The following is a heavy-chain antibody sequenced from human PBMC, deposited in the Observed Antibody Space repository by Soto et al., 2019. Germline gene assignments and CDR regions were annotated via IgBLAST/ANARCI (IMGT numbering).Heavy chain of an antibody. CDR2: IYWDDGK. CDR3: AHRPAYYISTGYCAFDY. J-gene: IGHJ4*02. V-gene: IGHV2-5*02. CDR1: GFSLSTSGVG. D-gene: IGHD3-9*01. Sequence: SGPTLVNPTQTLTLTCTFSGFSLSTSGVGVAWIRQPPGKALEWLALIYWDDGKRYSPSLKTRVNITKDTSKTQVVLTLTNVDPVDTGTYYCAHRPAYYISTGYCAFDYWGQGSLVTVSS.